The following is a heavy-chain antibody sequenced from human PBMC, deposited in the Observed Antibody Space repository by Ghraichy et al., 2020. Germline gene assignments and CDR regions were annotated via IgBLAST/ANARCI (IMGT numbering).Heavy chain of an antibody. CDR1: GFTLSSYD. Sequence: GESLNISCSASGFTLSSYDMHWVRQAPGKGLEYVSAISSNWANTYYADSLKGRFTISRDNSKNTLNLQMSGLRADDTAVYYCVRTGVATAGIDCWGQGTLVTVSS. D-gene: IGHD6-25*01. CDR3: VRTGVATAGIDC. V-gene: IGHV3-64D*09. CDR2: ISSNWANT. J-gene: IGHJ4*02.